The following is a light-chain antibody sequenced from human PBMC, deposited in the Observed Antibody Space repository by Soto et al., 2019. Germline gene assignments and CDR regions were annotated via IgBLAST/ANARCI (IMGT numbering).Light chain of an antibody. Sequence: DIQMTQSPSSLSASVGDRVTITCRASQDIGSHLAWYQQKPEKAPKSLIYFASTLQSGVPSRFSASGSGTDFTRTISSLQPEDFANYYCQQFRSFPITFGQGTRLEI. CDR3: QQFRSFPIT. V-gene: IGKV1D-16*01. CDR1: QDIGSH. J-gene: IGKJ5*01. CDR2: FAS.